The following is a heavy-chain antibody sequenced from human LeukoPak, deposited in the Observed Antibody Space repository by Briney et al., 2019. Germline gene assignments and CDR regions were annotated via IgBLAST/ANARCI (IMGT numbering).Heavy chain of an antibody. CDR2: IWSDGSHK. CDR1: GFTFSYFG. Sequence: GGPLRLSCEASGFTFSYFGMHWVRQAPGKGLEWVAVIWSDGSHKYYDDSVKGRFIVSRENSKNTLYLQMHSLRAADTSVYFCAKDANEFGDSYFDSWGQGTLVTVSS. CDR3: AKDANEFGDSYFDS. V-gene: IGHV3-33*03. D-gene: IGHD3-10*01. J-gene: IGHJ5*01.